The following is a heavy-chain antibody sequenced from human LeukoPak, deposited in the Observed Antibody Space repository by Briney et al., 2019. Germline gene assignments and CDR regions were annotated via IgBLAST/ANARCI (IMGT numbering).Heavy chain of an antibody. J-gene: IGHJ4*02. CDR1: GASISSGGYC. CDR2: IYYSGST. D-gene: IGHD3-22*01. V-gene: IGHV4-31*03. CDR3: ARTSTPPTLLLGYFDY. Sequence: SETLSLTCTVSGASISSGGYCWSWIRQHPGKCLEWIGYIYYSGSTYYNPSLKSRVAISVDTSKYQFSLKLSSVTAADTAVYYCARTSTPPTLLLGYFDYWGQGTLVTVSS.